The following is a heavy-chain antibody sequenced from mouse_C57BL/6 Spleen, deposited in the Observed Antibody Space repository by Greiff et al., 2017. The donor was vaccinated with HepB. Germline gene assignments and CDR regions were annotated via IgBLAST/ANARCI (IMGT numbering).Heavy chain of an antibody. CDR1: GYAFSSSW. CDR3: ARSGGSSLFDY. J-gene: IGHJ2*01. Sequence: QVQLQQSGPELVKPGASVKISCKASGYAFSSSWMNWVKQRPGKGLEWIGRIYPGDGDTNYNGKFKGKATLTADKSSSTAYMQLSSLTSEDSAVYCCARSGGSSLFDYWGQGTTLTVSS. D-gene: IGHD1-1*01. V-gene: IGHV1-82*01. CDR2: IYPGDGDT.